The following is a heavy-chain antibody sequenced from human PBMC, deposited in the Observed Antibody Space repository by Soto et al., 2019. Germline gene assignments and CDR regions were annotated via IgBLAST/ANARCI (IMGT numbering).Heavy chain of an antibody. J-gene: IGHJ6*02. CDR1: GFTFDDYA. CDR3: AKALSGYSYGRDYYYYYGMDV. V-gene: IGHV3-9*01. Sequence: EVQLVESGGGLVQPGRSLRLSCAASGFTFDDYAMHWVRQAPGKGLEWVSGISWNSGSIGYADSVKGRFTISRDNAKNXLXLXXNSLRAEDTALYYCAKALSGYSYGRDYYYYYGMDVWGQGTTVTVSS. D-gene: IGHD5-18*01. CDR2: ISWNSGSI.